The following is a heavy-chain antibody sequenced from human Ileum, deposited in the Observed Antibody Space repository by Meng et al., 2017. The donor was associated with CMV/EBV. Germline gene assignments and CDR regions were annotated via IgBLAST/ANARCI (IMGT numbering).Heavy chain of an antibody. D-gene: IGHD2-2*01. CDR1: GYTLTGNY. V-gene: IGHV1-2*02. CDR3: ARGYGYAQMPDY. J-gene: IGHJ4*02. CDR2: LNPKSGYA. Sequence: ASVKVSCKASGYTLTGNYIHWVRQAPGQGPEWMGWLNPKSGYAKSAAKFQNRVSMTGDTSISTAYMEVSSLRSDDTAVYYCARGYGYAQMPDYWGQGTLVTVSS.